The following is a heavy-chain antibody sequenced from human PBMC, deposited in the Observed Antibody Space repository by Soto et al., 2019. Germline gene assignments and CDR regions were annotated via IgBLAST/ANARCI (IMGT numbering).Heavy chain of an antibody. CDR2: IWYDGSNK. Sequence: QVQLVESGGGVVQPGRSLRLSCAASGFTFSSYGMHWVRQAPGKGLEWVAVIWYDGSNKYYADSVKGRFTISRDNSKNTPYLQMDSLRAEDTALYYCARDQGFTIFGVVSYYYYGMDVWGQGTTVTVSS. CDR3: ARDQGFTIFGVVSYYYYGMDV. CDR1: GFTFSSYG. D-gene: IGHD3-3*01. V-gene: IGHV3-33*01. J-gene: IGHJ6*02.